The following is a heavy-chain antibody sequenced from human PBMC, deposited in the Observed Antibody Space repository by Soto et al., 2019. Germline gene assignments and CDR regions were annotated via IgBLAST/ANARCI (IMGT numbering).Heavy chain of an antibody. V-gene: IGHV1-18*01. CDR3: AREGQTEYYFDY. Sequence: VKVSCKASGGTFSNYPISWVRQAPGQGLEWMGIITPIVGYTTYAQKFLGRVTMTTDTSTSTAYMELRSLRSDDTAVYYCAREGQTEYYFDYWGRGTLVTVSS. CDR1: GGTFSNYP. CDR2: ITPIVGYT. J-gene: IGHJ4*02.